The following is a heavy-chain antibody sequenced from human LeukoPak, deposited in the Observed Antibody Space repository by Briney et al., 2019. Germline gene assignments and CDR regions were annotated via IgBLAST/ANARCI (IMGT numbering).Heavy chain of an antibody. CDR3: ARDSDYGGFDY. CDR2: INPNSGGT. CDR1: GYTFTSYG. Sequence: GASVKVSCKASGYTFTSYGISWVRQAPGQGLEWMGWINPNSGGTNYAQKFQGRVTMTRDTSISTAYMELSRLRSDDTAVYYCARDSDYGGFDYWGQGTLVTVSS. D-gene: IGHD4/OR15-4a*01. V-gene: IGHV1-2*02. J-gene: IGHJ4*02.